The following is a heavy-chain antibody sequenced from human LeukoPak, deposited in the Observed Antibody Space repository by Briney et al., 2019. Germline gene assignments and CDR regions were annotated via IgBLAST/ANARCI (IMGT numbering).Heavy chain of an antibody. CDR3: ARHGLDYYYYYMDV. Sequence: SETLSLTCTVSGGSISSYYWSWIRQPPGKGLEWIGYIYTSGSTNYNPSLKSRVTISVDTSKNQFSLKLSSVTAADTAVYYCARHGLDYYYYYMDVWGKGTTVTVSS. CDR1: GGSISSYY. V-gene: IGHV4-4*09. J-gene: IGHJ6*03. D-gene: IGHD3/OR15-3a*01. CDR2: IYTSGST.